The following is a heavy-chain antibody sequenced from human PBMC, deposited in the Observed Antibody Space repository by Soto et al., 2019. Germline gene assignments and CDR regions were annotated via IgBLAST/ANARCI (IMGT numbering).Heavy chain of an antibody. CDR2: ISSSSSYI. Sequence: GGALRLSCAASGFTFSSYSMNWVRQAPGKGLEWVSSISSSSSYIYYADSVKGRFTISRDNAKNSLYLQMNSLRAEDTAVYYCAREGAYCGGDCYSAFDIWGKGTMVTV. D-gene: IGHD2-21*02. CDR3: AREGAYCGGDCYSAFDI. CDR1: GFTFSSYS. V-gene: IGHV3-21*01. J-gene: IGHJ3*02.